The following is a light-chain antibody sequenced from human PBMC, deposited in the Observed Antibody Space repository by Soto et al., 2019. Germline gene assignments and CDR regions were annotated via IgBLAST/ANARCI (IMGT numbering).Light chain of an antibody. Sequence: QSALTQPASVSGSPGQSITISCTGTSSDVGSYNLVSWYQQHPGKAPKLMIYEGSKRPSGVSNRFSGTKSGNTASLTISGLQADDEADYYCCSYAVKVFGGGTKLTVL. CDR1: SSDVGSYNL. CDR3: CSYAVKV. CDR2: EGS. V-gene: IGLV2-23*01. J-gene: IGLJ2*01.